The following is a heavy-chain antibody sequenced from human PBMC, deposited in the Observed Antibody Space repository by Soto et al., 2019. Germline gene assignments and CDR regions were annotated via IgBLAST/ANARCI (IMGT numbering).Heavy chain of an antibody. CDR3: ARDTNSWNYGYYYYGMDV. D-gene: IGHD1-7*01. CDR2: TYYRSKWYN. CDR1: GDSVSSNSAA. Sequence: PSETLSLTCAISGDSVSSNSAAWNWIRQSPSRGLEWLGRTYYRSKWYNDYAVSVKSRITINPDTSKNQFSLQLNSVTPEDTAVYYCARDTNSWNYGYYYYGMDVWGQGTTVTVSS. V-gene: IGHV6-1*01. J-gene: IGHJ6*02.